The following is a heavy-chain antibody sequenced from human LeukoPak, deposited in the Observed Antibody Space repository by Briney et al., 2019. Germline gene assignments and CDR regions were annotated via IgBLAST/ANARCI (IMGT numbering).Heavy chain of an antibody. CDR3: AKVAKYYYGPETYYFFEQ. D-gene: IGHD3-10*01. CDR1: GFTFSSYE. V-gene: IGHV3-48*03. Sequence: GGSLRLSCAASGFTFSSYEMNWVRQAPGKGLEWVSYISSSGSTIYYADSVKGRFTISRDSAKNSLYMQMNSLRVEDTAVYYCAKVAKYYYGPETYYFFEQWGQGTPVTASS. J-gene: IGHJ4*02. CDR2: ISSSGSTI.